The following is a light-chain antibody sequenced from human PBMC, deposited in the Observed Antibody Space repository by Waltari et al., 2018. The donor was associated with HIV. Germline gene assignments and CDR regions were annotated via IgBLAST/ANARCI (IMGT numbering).Light chain of an antibody. J-gene: IGLJ2*01. CDR1: SSDVGGYNY. CDR3: SSYAGSNNFVV. V-gene: IGLV2-8*01. Sequence: QSALTQPPSASGSPGQSVTISCTGTSSDVGGYNYVSWHQQHPGKAPKLMIYEVSKRPSGVPDRCSGSKSGNTASLTVSGLQAEDEADYYCSSYAGSNNFVVFGGGTKLTVL. CDR2: EVS.